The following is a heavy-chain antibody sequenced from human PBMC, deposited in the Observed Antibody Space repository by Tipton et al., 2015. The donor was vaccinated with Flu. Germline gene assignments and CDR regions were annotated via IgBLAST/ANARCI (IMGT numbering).Heavy chain of an antibody. CDR1: GFTVSSKY. Sequence: SLRLSCAASGFTVSSKYMGWVRQAPGKGLQWVSVIYRGGTTYVADSVKGRCTISRDNSKNTLYLQWNSLTTEYTAVYYCATLGNSGTDGFDIWGQGTMVTISS. D-gene: IGHD2/OR15-2a*01. J-gene: IGHJ3*02. V-gene: IGHV3-66*02. CDR2: IYRGGTT. CDR3: ATLGNSGTDGFDI.